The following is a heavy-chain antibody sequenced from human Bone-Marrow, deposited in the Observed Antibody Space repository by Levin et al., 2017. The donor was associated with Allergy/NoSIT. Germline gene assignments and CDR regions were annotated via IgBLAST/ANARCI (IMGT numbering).Heavy chain of an antibody. Sequence: SETLSLTCTVSGDSISSGGYYWSWIRQHPGKGLEWIGYIYHSGSTYYNPSLKGRVTILVDTSKNEFSLKLSSVTAADTAVSYCARGEYSYGSGSYYLDYWGQGTLVTVSS. CDR3: ARGEYSYGSGSYYLDY. V-gene: IGHV4-31*03. CDR2: IYHSGST. D-gene: IGHD3-10*01. J-gene: IGHJ4*02. CDR1: GDSISSGGYY.